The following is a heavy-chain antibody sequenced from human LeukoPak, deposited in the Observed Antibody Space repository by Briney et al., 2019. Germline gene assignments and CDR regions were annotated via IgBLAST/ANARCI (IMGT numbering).Heavy chain of an antibody. D-gene: IGHD6-19*01. V-gene: IGHV4-34*01. J-gene: IGHJ6*03. CDR3: ARALAVLHYYYMDV. CDR1: GGSFSGYY. Sequence: SETLSLTCAVYGGSFSGYYWSWIRQPPGKGLEWIGEINHSGSTNYNPSLKSRVTISVDTSKNQFSLKLSSVTAADTAVYYCARALAVLHYYYMDVWGKGTTVTVSS. CDR2: INHSGST.